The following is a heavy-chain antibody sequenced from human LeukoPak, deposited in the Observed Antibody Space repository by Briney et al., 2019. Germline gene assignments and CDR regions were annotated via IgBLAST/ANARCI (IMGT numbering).Heavy chain of an antibody. V-gene: IGHV4-61*08. Sequence: SETLSLTCTVSGGSISSGGYYWSWIRQHPGKGLEWIGYIYYSGSTNYNPSLKSRVTISVDTSKNQFSLKLSSVTAADTAVYYCARDPNNWFDPWGQGTLVTVSS. CDR2: IYYSGST. CDR1: GGSISSGGYY. CDR3: ARDPNNWFDP. J-gene: IGHJ5*02.